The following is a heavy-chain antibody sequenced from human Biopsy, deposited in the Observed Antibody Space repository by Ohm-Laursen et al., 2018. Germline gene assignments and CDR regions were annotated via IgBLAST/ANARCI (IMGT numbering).Heavy chain of an antibody. CDR2: INPYNGRP. D-gene: IGHD4-17*01. V-gene: IGHV1-18*01. CDR1: GYTFRNYG. J-gene: IGHJ3*02. Sequence: ASVKVSCKASGYTFRNYGISWVRQAPGQGLEWMGWINPYNGRPNYAEKVQGRVTMTTDTSTSTAYMELRSLTSDDTAVYYCARPSTVTRAFDIWGQGTMVTVSS. CDR3: ARPSTVTRAFDI.